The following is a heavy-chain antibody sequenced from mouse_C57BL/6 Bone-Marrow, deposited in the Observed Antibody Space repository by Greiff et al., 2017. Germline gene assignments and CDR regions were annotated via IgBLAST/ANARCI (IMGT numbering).Heavy chain of an antibody. J-gene: IGHJ2*01. CDR1: GYTFTSYW. CDR2: INPSNGGT. V-gene: IGHV1-53*01. CDR3: ARGRGPYYYGSSLFDY. Sequence: VKLQQPGTELVKPGASVKLSCKASGYTFTSYWMHWVKQRPGQGLEWIGNINPSNGGTNYNEKFKSKATLTVDKSSSTAYMQLSSLTSEDSAVYYCARGRGPYYYGSSLFDYWGQGTTLTVSS. D-gene: IGHD1-1*01.